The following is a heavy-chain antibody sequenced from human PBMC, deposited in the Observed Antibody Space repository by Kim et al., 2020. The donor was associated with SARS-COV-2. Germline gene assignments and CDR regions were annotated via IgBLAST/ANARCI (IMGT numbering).Heavy chain of an antibody. CDR2: ISTGGRAI. J-gene: IGHJ4*02. D-gene: IGHD3-10*01. CDR3: ASAMYYKGGYFDD. CDR1: GFTFSDYY. Sequence: GGSLRLSCAGSGFTFSDYYMAWIRQAPGKGLEWISYISTGGRAIHYADSVKGRFTISRDDAKNSLFLQMNSLRADDTALYYCASAMYYKGGYFDDWGQGTLVTVSS. V-gene: IGHV3-11*01.